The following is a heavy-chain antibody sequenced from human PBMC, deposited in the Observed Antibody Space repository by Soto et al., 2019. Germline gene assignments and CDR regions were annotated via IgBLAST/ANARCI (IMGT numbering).Heavy chain of an antibody. CDR1: GGSFSGYY. CDR3: ASPNLAVSDYYYYGMDV. Sequence: PSETLSLTCAVYGGSFSGYYWSWIRQPPGKGLEWIGEINHSGSTNYNPSLKSRVTISVDTSKNQFSLKLSSVTAADTAVYYCASPNLAVSDYYYYGMDVWGQGTTVTV. D-gene: IGHD2-8*01. V-gene: IGHV4-34*01. CDR2: INHSGST. J-gene: IGHJ6*02.